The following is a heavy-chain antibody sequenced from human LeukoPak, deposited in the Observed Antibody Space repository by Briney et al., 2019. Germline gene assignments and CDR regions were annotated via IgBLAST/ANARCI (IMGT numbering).Heavy chain of an antibody. D-gene: IGHD2-15*01. CDR3: ARHLGYCSSGNCYFDY. CDR2: INPSGDNT. V-gene: IGHV3-23*01. J-gene: IGHJ4*02. Sequence: GGSLRLSCAASGFTFSTSAMSWVRQAPGKGLDWRSSINPSGDNTFSANSVKGRFSISRDNSKNTVSLQMNTLRAEDTAIYYCARHLGYCSSGNCYFDYWGQGTLVTVSS. CDR1: GFTFSTSA.